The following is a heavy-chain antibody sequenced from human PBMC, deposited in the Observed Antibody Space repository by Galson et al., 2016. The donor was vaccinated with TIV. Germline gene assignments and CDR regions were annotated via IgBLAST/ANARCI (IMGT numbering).Heavy chain of an antibody. CDR2: IGDSGYTT. D-gene: IGHD3-22*01. J-gene: IGHJ4*02. CDR1: GFTFSSFW. CDR3: AKVVGGMFFYDTSGYYYFDY. V-gene: IGHV3-23*01. Sequence: SLRLSCAASGFTFSSFWMSWIRQAPGKGLEWVSTIGDSGYTTHYADSVKGRFTVSGDNSKNTLFLQMGSLRADDTALYFCAKVVGGMFFYDTSGYYYFDYWGQGTPVTVSS.